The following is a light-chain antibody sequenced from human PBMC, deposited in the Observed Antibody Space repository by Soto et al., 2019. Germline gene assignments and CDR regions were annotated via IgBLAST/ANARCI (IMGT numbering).Light chain of an antibody. CDR1: QTLTSNY. J-gene: IGKJ4*01. Sequence: EIVLTQSPATLSLSPGERATLSCRASQTLTSNYLAWYQQKPGQAPRLLIHGAASRATGIPDRFSGSGSGTDFTLTISRLEPEDFVLYYCQQYSDSVLTFGGGTKVEIK. CDR3: QQYSDSVLT. V-gene: IGKV3-20*01. CDR2: GAA.